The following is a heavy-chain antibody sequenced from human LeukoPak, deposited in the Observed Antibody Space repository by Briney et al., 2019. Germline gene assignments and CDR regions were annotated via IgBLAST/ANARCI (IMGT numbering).Heavy chain of an antibody. Sequence: SETLSLTCAVCGGSFSGYYWSWIRQPPGKGLEWIGEINHSGSTNYNPSLKSRVTISVDTSKNQFSLKLSSVTAADTAVYYCARRLLKDRNWFDPWGQGTLVTVSS. CDR2: INHSGST. CDR3: ARRLLKDRNWFDP. J-gene: IGHJ5*02. V-gene: IGHV4-34*01. CDR1: GGSFSGYY. D-gene: IGHD2-21*01.